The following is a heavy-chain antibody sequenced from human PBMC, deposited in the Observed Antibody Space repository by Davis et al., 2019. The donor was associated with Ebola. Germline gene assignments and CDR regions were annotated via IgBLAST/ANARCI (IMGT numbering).Heavy chain of an antibody. CDR1: GFTLSRHG. CDR3: ARAPAGRWQWPGTACDQ. Sequence: GESLKISCAASGFTLSRHGMNWVRQAPGKGLEWVSSITSDSGRTSYAESVKGRFTISRDNAKNSLYLQMNSLRAEDTAVYYCARAPAGRWQWPGTACDQWGQGTLVTVSS. D-gene: IGHD6-19*01. V-gene: IGHV3-21*01. J-gene: IGHJ5*02. CDR2: ITSDSGRT.